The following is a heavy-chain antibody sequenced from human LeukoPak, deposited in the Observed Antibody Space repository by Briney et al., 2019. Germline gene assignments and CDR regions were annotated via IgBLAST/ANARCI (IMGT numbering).Heavy chain of an antibody. Sequence: GGSLRLSCAASGFTFSSYAMHWVRQAPGKGLEYVSAISSNGGSTYYANSVKGRFTISRDNSKNTLYLQMGSLRAEDMAVYYCAKDGGEAAAGTNPDYWGQGTLVTVSS. V-gene: IGHV3-64*01. D-gene: IGHD6-13*01. CDR1: GFTFSSYA. CDR3: AKDGGEAAAGTNPDY. J-gene: IGHJ4*02. CDR2: ISSNGGST.